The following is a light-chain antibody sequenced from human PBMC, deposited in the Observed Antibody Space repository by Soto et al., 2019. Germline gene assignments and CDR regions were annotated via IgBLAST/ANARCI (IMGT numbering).Light chain of an antibody. CDR1: QSVSSN. CDR3: QQYNNWPPYT. J-gene: IGKJ2*01. Sequence: EIVMTQSPATLSVSPGGRATLSCRASQSVSSNLAWYQQIPGQAPRLLIYGASIRATDIPARFSGSGSGTEFTLTISSLQSEDFAVYYCQQYNNWPPYTFGQGTKLEIK. CDR2: GAS. V-gene: IGKV3D-15*01.